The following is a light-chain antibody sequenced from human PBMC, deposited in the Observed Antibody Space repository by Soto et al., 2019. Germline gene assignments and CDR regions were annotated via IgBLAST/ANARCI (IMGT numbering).Light chain of an antibody. CDR1: SSDIGNYNY. CDR2: QIS. Sequence: QSALTQPASVSGSPGQSITISCTGTSSDIGNYNYVSWYQQHPDKAPKLIIYQISSRPSGVSNRFSGSKSGNTASLTISGLQAEDEADYYCSSYTSSTSQVFGGGTKLTVL. J-gene: IGLJ2*01. V-gene: IGLV2-14*01. CDR3: SSYTSSTSQV.